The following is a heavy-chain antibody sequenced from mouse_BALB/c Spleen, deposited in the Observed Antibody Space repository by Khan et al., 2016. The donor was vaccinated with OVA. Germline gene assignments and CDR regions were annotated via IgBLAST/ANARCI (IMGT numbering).Heavy chain of an antibody. D-gene: IGHD2-10*01. V-gene: IGHV2-6-1*01. CDR3: VRQPYYHYYALDY. Sequence: QVQLKESGPGLVAPSQSLSITCTISGFSLTSYGIHWVRQPPGKGLEWLVVIWSVGSTTYNSTLKSRLSITKDNSKSHVFLKMNSRLTDDTAMYYCVRQPYYHYYALDYWGQGTSVTVSS. CDR1: GFSLTSYG. CDR2: IWSVGST. J-gene: IGHJ4*01.